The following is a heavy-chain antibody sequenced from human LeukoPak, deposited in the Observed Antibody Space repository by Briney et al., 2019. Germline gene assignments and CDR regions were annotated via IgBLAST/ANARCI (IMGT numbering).Heavy chain of an antibody. D-gene: IGHD6-19*01. CDR1: GYTFTDYY. CDR2: MNPNSGGA. Sequence: APVKVSCKASGYTFTDYYMHWVRQAPGQGLERMGRMNPNSGGANYAQKFQDRVTMTRDTSINTAYMELSRLRSDDTAVYYCASPAVAGYYNMNVWSKGTTVTVSS. V-gene: IGHV1-2*06. CDR3: ASPAVAGYYNMNV. J-gene: IGHJ6*03.